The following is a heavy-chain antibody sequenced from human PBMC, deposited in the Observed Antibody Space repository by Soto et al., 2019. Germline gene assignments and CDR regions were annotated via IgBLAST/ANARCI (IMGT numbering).Heavy chain of an antibody. V-gene: IGHV4-31*03. CDR1: GGSIRRGGYY. J-gene: IGHJ6*02. D-gene: IGHD3-10*01. CDR3: ARGNGFTMVRGVIIREKYYYSGMDV. Sequence: SETLSLTCTVSGGSIRRGGYYWTWIRQHPGKGLEWHGYIYYSGSTYYNPSLNSRDTRPVDTPKHQFSLKLSSVTAADTAVYYCARGNGFTMVRGVIIREKYYYSGMDVWGQGTTVTVSS. CDR2: IYYSGST.